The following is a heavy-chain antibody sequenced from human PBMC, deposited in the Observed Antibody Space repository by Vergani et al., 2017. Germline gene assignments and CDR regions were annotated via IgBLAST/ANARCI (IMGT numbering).Heavy chain of an antibody. V-gene: IGHV3-64*04. Sequence: VQLVESGGGLVQPGGSLRLSCSASGFTFSSYAMHWVRQAPGKGLEYVSAISSKGGSTYYADSVKGRFTISRDDAKNSLYLQMNSLRDEDTSVYYCARDGPGGEPFDYWGQGTLVTVSS. D-gene: IGHD2-21*01. J-gene: IGHJ4*02. CDR2: ISSKGGST. CDR1: GFTFSSYA. CDR3: ARDGPGGEPFDY.